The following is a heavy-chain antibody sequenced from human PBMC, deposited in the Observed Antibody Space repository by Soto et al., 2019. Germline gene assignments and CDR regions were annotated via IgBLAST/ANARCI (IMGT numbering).Heavy chain of an antibody. J-gene: IGHJ6*02. CDR2: ISGSGGST. D-gene: IGHD2-21*01. Sequence: GGSLRLSCAASGFTFSSYAMSWVRQAPGKGLEWVSAISGSGGSTYYADSVKGRFTISRDNSKNTLYLQMNSLRAEDTAVYYCAKGRKRVVLNYYYYYGMDVWDQGTTVTVSS. CDR1: GFTFSSYA. V-gene: IGHV3-23*01. CDR3: AKGRKRVVLNYYYYYGMDV.